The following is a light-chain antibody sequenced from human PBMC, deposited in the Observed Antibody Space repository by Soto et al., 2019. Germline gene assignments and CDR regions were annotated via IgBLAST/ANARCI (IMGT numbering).Light chain of an antibody. CDR2: GAS. CDR3: QQYGSSPST. J-gene: IGKJ1*01. V-gene: IGKV3-20*01. Sequence: EIVLTQSPGTLSLSPGERATLSCRASQSVSSSYLAWYQHKPGQAPRLLMYGASSRATGIPDRFSGSGSGTDFTLTISRLEPEDFAMYYCQQYGSSPSTFGQGTKVEIK. CDR1: QSVSSSY.